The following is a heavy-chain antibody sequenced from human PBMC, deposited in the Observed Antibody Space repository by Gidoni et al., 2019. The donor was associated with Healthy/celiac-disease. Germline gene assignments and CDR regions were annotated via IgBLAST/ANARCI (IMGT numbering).Heavy chain of an antibody. V-gene: IGHV3-21*01. CDR3: VRQEIRSYPKWFDP. Sequence: EVHLVESGGGLVKPGGSLRLSCAASGFTFSSYTMNWVRQAPGKGLEWVSCISSSGTSIYYADSVKGRFTISRDNAKNSLFLQMNSLRAEDTAVYYCVRQEIRSYPKWFDPWGQGTLVTVSS. CDR2: ISSSGTSI. CDR1: GFTFSSYT. J-gene: IGHJ5*02. D-gene: IGHD3-16*02.